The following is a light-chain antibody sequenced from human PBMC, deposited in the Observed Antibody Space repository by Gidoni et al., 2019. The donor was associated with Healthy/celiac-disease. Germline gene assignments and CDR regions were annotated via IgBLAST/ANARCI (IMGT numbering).Light chain of an antibody. J-gene: IGLJ2*01. CDR1: NLGDKY. Sequence: SYELTQPPPVSVATAQTASITCYGGNLGDKYACWYQQKPGQSPVLVIYQDSKRPSGIPERFSGSTSGTTATLTIIGTQAMDEADYYCQAWDSDVAVFGGGTKLTVL. V-gene: IGLV3-1*01. CDR3: QAWDSDVAV. CDR2: QDS.